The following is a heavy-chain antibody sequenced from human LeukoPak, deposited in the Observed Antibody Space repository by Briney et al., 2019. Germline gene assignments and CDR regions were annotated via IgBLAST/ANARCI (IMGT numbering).Heavy chain of an antibody. CDR2: ISSSSSTI. CDR1: GFTFSSYS. D-gene: IGHD6-19*01. Sequence: GGSLRLSCAASGFTFSSYSMNWVRQAPGKGLEWVSYISSSSSTIYYADSVKGRFTISRDNAKNSLYLQMNSLRAEDTAVYYCARETSPRGAVAAPWGQGTLVTVSS. V-gene: IGHV3-48*01. CDR3: ARETSPRGAVAAP. J-gene: IGHJ5*02.